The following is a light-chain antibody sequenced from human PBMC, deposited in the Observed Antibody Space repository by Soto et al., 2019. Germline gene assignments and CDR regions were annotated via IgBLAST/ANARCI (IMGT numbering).Light chain of an antibody. V-gene: IGKV3-20*01. CDR2: GAS. J-gene: IGKJ4*01. Sequence: EIVLTQSPGTLSLSPGERATLSCRASQSVIRSYLAWYQQEPGQAPRLIIYGASSRATGIPDRFSGSGSGTDFTLTISRLEPEDFAVYYCHQYGSSPRTFGGGTKV. CDR1: QSVIRSY. CDR3: HQYGSSPRT.